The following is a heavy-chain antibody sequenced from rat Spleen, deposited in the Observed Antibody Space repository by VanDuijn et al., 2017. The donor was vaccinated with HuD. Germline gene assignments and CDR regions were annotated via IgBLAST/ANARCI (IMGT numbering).Heavy chain of an antibody. CDR2: ISYSGST. Sequence: VQLKESGPGLVQPSQTLSLTCTVSGFSLTSYNVHWVRQPTGKGLEWMGYISYSGSTNYNPSLKSRISITRDTSKNQFFLQLNSVTTEDTATYYCARSLGRIYNNYFDYWGQGVMVTVSS. J-gene: IGHJ2*01. V-gene: IGHV3-1*01. CDR3: ARSLGRIYNNYFDY. D-gene: IGHD1-10*01. CDR1: GFSLTSYN.